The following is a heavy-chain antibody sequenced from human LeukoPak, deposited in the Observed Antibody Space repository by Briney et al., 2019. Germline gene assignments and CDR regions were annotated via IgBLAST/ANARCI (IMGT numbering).Heavy chain of an antibody. CDR1: GGSFSDYY. CDR3: ARVAHPSRNGYYLGY. J-gene: IGHJ4*02. V-gene: IGHV4-34*01. Sequence: SETLSLTCAVYGGSFSDYYWTWVRQSPGKGLEWIGEINHSGSTNYNPSLKNRVTISADTSKSQFSLKVTSVTAADTALYYCARVAHPSRNGYYLGYWGQGTLVTISS. CDR2: INHSGST. D-gene: IGHD5-12*01.